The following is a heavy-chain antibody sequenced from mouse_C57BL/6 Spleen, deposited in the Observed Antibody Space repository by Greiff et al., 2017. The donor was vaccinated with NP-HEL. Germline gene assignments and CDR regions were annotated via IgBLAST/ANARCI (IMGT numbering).Heavy chain of an antibody. CDR2: ISYDGSN. J-gene: IGHJ2*01. CDR1: GYSITSGYY. D-gene: IGHD1-1*01. Sequence: VQLQQSGPGLVKPSQSLSLTCSVTGYSITSGYYWNWIRQFPGNKLEWMGYISYDGSNNYNPSLKNRISITRDTSKNQFFLKLNSVTTEDTATYYCARDWSYYGSSLYFDYWGQGTTLTVSS. CDR3: ARDWSYYGSSLYFDY. V-gene: IGHV3-6*01.